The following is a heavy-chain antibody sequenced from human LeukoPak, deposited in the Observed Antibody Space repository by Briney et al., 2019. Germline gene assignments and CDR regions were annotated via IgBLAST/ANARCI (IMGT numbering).Heavy chain of an antibody. CDR1: GFIFNHAW. CDR3: TTDDYYSNTPFDLDSFDF. Sequence: GGSLRLSCAASGFIFNHAWMSWVRQAPGKGLEWVGHIKSRTDGGTADYAAPVKGRFTISRDDPKNTLFLQMNSLKTEDTAVYYCTTDDYYSNTPFDLDSFDFWGQGTMVTVSS. CDR2: IKSRTDGGTA. J-gene: IGHJ3*01. V-gene: IGHV3-15*01. D-gene: IGHD2-21*02.